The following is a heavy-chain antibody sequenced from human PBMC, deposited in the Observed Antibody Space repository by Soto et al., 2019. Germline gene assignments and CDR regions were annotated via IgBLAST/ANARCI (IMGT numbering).Heavy chain of an antibody. J-gene: IGHJ4*02. CDR2: ISYDGGTK. V-gene: IGHV3-30-3*01. CDR3: ARKVHYDSETYLFDLDY. D-gene: IGHD3-10*01. Sequence: QVQLVESGGGVVQPGRSLRLSCAASGFTFSNYAVHWVRQAPGKGLEWVAVISYDGGTKNYADSVKGRFTISRDNSRNTLYPQLNSLRVEDTAVYYCARKVHYDSETYLFDLDYWGQGTLVTVSS. CDR1: GFTFSNYA.